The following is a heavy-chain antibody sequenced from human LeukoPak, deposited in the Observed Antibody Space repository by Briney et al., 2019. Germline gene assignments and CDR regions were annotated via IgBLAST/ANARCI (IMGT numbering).Heavy chain of an antibody. CDR1: GFTFGDYT. CDR3: TRGGLEDGSYSFDY. Sequence: KPGRALRLSCTASGFTFGDYTMNWFRHAPGKGLERVGFIRSRDYGETTEYAASVKGRFTISRDDCKSVAYQPMNSRQPGDTGVYYCTRGGLEDGSYSFDYRGQGTLVTVSS. V-gene: IGHV3-49*05. CDR2: IRSRDYGETT. J-gene: IGHJ4*02. D-gene: IGHD1-26*01.